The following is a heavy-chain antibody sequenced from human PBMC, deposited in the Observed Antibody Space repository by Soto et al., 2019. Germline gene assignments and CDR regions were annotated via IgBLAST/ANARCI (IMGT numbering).Heavy chain of an antibody. CDR2: IFANGHT. CDR1: GGSISEKY. Sequence: SETLSLTCIVSGGSISEKYWNWVRQPPGKGLEWIGLIFANGHTDYNPSLKSRVNMSVDASKNQFSLRLTSMTAADTAVYYCVASLAASGLNWLDPWGRGTLVTVSS. CDR3: VASLAASGLNWLDP. D-gene: IGHD6-13*01. V-gene: IGHV4-4*07. J-gene: IGHJ5*02.